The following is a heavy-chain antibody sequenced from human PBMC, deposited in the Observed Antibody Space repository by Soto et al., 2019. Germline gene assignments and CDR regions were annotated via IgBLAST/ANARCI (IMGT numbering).Heavy chain of an antibody. J-gene: IGHJ6*02. CDR1: GYTFTSYG. CDR2: ISAYNGNT. Sequence: ASVKVSCKASGYTFTSYGISWVRQAPGQGLEWMGWISAYNGNTNYAQKLQGRVTMTTDTSTSTAYMELRSLRSDGTAVYYCANWWLHPSGYYYYGMDVWGQGTTVTVSS. D-gene: IGHD2-8*02. V-gene: IGHV1-18*04. CDR3: ANWWLHPSGYYYYGMDV.